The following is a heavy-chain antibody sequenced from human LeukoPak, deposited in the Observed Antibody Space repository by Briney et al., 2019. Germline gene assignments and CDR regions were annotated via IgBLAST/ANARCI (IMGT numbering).Heavy chain of an antibody. J-gene: IGHJ6*03. Sequence: ASVKVSCKASGYTFTVYYMHWVRQAPGQGLEWMGWINPNSGGTNYAQKFQGRVTMTRDTSISTAYMELSRLRSDDTAVYYCARDRVVTPGYYYYYMDVWGKGTTVTVSS. D-gene: IGHD4-23*01. CDR1: GYTFTVYY. V-gene: IGHV1-2*02. CDR2: INPNSGGT. CDR3: ARDRVVTPGYYYYYMDV.